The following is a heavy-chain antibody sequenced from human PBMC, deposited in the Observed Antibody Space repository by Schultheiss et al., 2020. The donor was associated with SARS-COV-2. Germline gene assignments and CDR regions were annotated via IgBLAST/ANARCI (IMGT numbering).Heavy chain of an antibody. Sequence: GGSLRLSCAASGFTFSSYAMSWVRQAPGKGLEWVSAISGSGGSTYYADSVKGRFTISRDNSKNKLYLQMNSLRAEDTAVYYCAKDKEAGGSYYYYGMDVWGQGTTVTVSS. CDR3: AKDKEAGGSYYYYGMDV. CDR2: ISGSGGST. V-gene: IGHV3-23*01. D-gene: IGHD3-16*01. CDR1: GFTFSSYA. J-gene: IGHJ6*02.